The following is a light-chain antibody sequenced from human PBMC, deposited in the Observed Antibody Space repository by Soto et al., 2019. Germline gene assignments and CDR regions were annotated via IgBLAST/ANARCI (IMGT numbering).Light chain of an antibody. V-gene: IGKV1-5*01. Sequence: DVESTHPPYTLSASVGDIFTIACGASQSISSWLAWYQQKPGKAPKLPIYDASSLESGVPSRFSGSGSGTEFTLTISSLQPDDFATYYCQQYNSYLWTFGQGTKVEI. CDR3: QQYNSYLWT. CDR1: QSISSW. CDR2: DAS. J-gene: IGKJ1*01.